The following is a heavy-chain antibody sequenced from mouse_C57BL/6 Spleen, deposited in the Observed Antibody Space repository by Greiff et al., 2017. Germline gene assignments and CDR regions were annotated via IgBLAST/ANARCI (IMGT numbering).Heavy chain of an antibody. CDR1: GFTFSDYG. J-gene: IGHJ2*01. CDR2: ISSGSSTI. CDR3: ARNDYGSSYLFDD. Sequence: EVNVVESGGGLVKPGGSLKLSCAASGFTFSDYGMHWVRQAPEKGLEWVAYISSGSSTIYYADTVKGRFTISSDNAKTTLFLQMTSLTAEDTAMYYGARNDYGSSYLFDDWGQGTTLTVSS. V-gene: IGHV5-17*01. D-gene: IGHD1-1*01.